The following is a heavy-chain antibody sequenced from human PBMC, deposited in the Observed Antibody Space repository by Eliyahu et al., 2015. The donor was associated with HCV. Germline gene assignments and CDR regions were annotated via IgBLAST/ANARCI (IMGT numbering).Heavy chain of an antibody. D-gene: IGHD5-24*01. J-gene: IGHJ4*02. Sequence: QLQLQESGPGLVKPSETLSLTCTVSGDSISSTSYYWGWVRQPPGXGLEWIGNIXYSGSTYXNPSLKSXVTISVDTSKNXFSLKLSSVTAADTAVYFCAXRRWLQFFDHWGQGTLVTVSS. CDR2: IXYSGST. CDR1: GDSISSTSYY. CDR3: AXRRWLQFFDH. V-gene: IGHV4-39*01.